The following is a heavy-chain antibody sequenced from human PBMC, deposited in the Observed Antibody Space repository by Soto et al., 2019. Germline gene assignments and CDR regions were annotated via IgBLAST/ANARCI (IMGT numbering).Heavy chain of an antibody. CDR1: GDSISSADYY. CDR3: ARDLWVEPELYYYGMDV. V-gene: IGHV4-30-4*01. D-gene: IGHD1-1*01. CDR2: IFYSGTT. Sequence: QVQLQESGPGLVRPSQTLSLTCTVSGDSISSADYYWSWIRQTPGKGLEWTGHIFYSGTTYYNPSLKSRLTISVDTSKNHFSLRLTSVTAADTAVYYCARDLWVEPELYYYGMDVW. J-gene: IGHJ6*01.